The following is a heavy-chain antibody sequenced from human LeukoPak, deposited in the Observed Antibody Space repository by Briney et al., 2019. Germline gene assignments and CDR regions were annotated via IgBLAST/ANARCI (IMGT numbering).Heavy chain of an antibody. V-gene: IGHV3-33*01. Sequence: GGSLRLSCAASGLRFRSYGVLWVRQAPGKGLEWVAVIWYDASEKFYADSVKGRFAISRDNSKNTLDLQMSSLRAEDTALYYYARLRGNIAFDIWGQGTMVTVSS. CDR2: IWYDASEK. CDR1: GLRFRSYG. J-gene: IGHJ3*02. CDR3: ARLRGNIAFDI.